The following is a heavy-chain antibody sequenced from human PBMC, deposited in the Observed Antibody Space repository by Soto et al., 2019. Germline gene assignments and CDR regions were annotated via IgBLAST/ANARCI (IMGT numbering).Heavy chain of an antibody. Sequence: GGSLRLSCAASGFTFSSYWMSWVRQAPGKGLEWVANIKQDGTEKYYVDSVKGRFTISRDNAKISLYLQMNSLRAEDTAVYYCARDRFYSSNYFDDWGRGTLVTVSS. CDR2: IKQDGTEK. CDR3: ARDRFYSSNYFDD. D-gene: IGHD6-19*01. J-gene: IGHJ4*02. V-gene: IGHV3-7*01. CDR1: GFTFSSYW.